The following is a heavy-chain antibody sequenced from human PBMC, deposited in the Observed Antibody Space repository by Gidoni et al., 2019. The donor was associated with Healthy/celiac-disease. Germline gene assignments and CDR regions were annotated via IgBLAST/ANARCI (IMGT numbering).Heavy chain of an antibody. D-gene: IGHD3-10*01. CDR2: IITIFGTA. Sequence: QVQLVQSGAEAQKPCSSLNVSCNASGGTFTNYAISWLRPAPGQGLEWMGGIITIFGTANDAQKLQGRVTITADKSTSTAYMERSSMRSEDTAVYYCARAEYYGSGSYYHFDYWGQGTLVTVSS. CDR1: GGTFTNYA. J-gene: IGHJ4*02. CDR3: ARAEYYGSGSYYHFDY. V-gene: IGHV1-69*06.